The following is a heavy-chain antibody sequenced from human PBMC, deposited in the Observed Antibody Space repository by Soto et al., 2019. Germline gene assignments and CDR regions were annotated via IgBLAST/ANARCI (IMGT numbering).Heavy chain of an antibody. V-gene: IGHV3-74*01. D-gene: IGHD2-15*01. CDR1: GFTFSTYW. CDR3: VRGGKGFDY. Sequence: EVQLVESGGGLVQPGGSLRLSCAASGFTFSTYWMHWVRQAPGKGLLWVSHINTDGGTTNYADSVKGRFTISRDNAKNTLYLKMNSLRAEDTAVYYCVRGGKGFDYWGQGTLVTVSS. CDR2: INTDGGTT. J-gene: IGHJ4*02.